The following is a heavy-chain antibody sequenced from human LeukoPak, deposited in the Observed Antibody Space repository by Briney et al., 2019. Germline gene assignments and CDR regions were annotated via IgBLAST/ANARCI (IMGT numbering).Heavy chain of an antibody. V-gene: IGHV4-30-4*07. Sequence: PSETLSLTCAVSGDSISSGGHSWSWIRQPPGKALEWIGYIYYSGSAYYNPSLKGRVTISVDKSKNQFSLKLSSVTAADTAVYYCARQRTIFGVVSWFDPWGQGTLVTVSS. D-gene: IGHD3-3*01. CDR3: ARQRTIFGVVSWFDP. CDR1: GDSISSGGHS. J-gene: IGHJ5*02. CDR2: IYYSGSA.